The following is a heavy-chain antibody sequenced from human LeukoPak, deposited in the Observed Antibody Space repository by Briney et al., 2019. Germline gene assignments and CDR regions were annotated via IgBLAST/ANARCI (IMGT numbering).Heavy chain of an antibody. Sequence: ASVTVSFKPSDNTFPMFGLTWVRQAPGQGLEWMGWINTYSGNTQYAENFQGRVTLTRDTSTTTAYMKLRSLRSNDTAVYYCARPVKGAFFYYYMDVWGKGTTVIVSS. CDR3: ARPVKGAFFYYYMDV. D-gene: IGHD3-10*01. J-gene: IGHJ6*03. V-gene: IGHV1-18*01. CDR2: INTYSGNT. CDR1: DNTFPMFG.